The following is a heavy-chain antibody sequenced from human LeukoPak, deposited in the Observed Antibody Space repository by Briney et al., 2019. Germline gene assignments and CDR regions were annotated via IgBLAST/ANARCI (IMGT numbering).Heavy chain of an antibody. CDR2: ISGSGGST. D-gene: IGHD5-18*01. V-gene: IGHV3-23*01. Sequence: PGGSLRLSCAASGFTFSSYAMSWVRQAPGKGLEWVSAISGSGGSTYYADSVKGRFTISRDNSKNALYLQMNSLRAEDTAVYYCAKVVDTAMVPPYFDYWGQGTLVTVSS. CDR1: GFTFSSYA. CDR3: AKVVDTAMVPPYFDY. J-gene: IGHJ4*02.